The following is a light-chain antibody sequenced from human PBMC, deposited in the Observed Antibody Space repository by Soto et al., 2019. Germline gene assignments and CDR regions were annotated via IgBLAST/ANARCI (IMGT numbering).Light chain of an antibody. CDR1: QSISTY. CDR3: QQSYSAPWT. Sequence: DIQMTQSPSSLAASVGARVTITCRASQSISTYLNWYQQKPGKAPKVLIFDASRLQSGVASRFSGSGSGTDFTLTISSLQPEDSGTYYCQQSYSAPWTFGQGNKVQVK. V-gene: IGKV1-39*01. CDR2: DAS. J-gene: IGKJ1*01.